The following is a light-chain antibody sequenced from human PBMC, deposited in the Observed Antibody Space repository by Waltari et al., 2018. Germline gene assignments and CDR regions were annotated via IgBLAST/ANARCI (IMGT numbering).Light chain of an antibody. Sequence: EIVMTQSPETLSVPPGERATLSCRASQSISSNLAWYQQKPGQAPRLLMYGASIRATGIPARFSGSGSGTEFILTISSRQSEDFAVYYCQQYNNWPPYTFGQGTKLEIK. CDR2: GAS. CDR1: QSISSN. CDR3: QQYNNWPPYT. J-gene: IGKJ2*01. V-gene: IGKV3-15*01.